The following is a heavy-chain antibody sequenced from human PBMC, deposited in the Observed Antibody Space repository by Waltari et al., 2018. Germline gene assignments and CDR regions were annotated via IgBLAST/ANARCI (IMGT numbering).Heavy chain of an antibody. CDR2: IYYSGST. Sequence: QVQLQESGPGLVKPSQTLSLTCPVSGGSISSGGYYWSWLRPHPGKGLEWIGYIYYSGSTYYNPSLKSRVTISVDTSKNQFSLKLSSVTAADTAVYYCARETSSSWYRDAFDIWGQGTMVTVSS. CDR1: GGSISSGGYY. V-gene: IGHV4-31*03. CDR3: ARETSSSWYRDAFDI. J-gene: IGHJ3*02. D-gene: IGHD6-13*01.